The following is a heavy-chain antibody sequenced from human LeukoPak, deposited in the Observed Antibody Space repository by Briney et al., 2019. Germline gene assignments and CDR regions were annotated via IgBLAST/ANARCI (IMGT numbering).Heavy chain of an antibody. J-gene: IGHJ4*02. Sequence: GESLKISCKGSGYSFTSYWIGWVRQMPGKGLEWMGIIYPGDSDTRYSPSFQGQVTISADKSISTAYLQWSSLKASDTAMYYCARLPGRRGSSWYFDYWGQGTLVTVSS. V-gene: IGHV5-51*01. CDR2: IYPGDSDT. CDR3: ARLPGRRGSSWYFDY. CDR1: GYSFTSYW. D-gene: IGHD6-13*01.